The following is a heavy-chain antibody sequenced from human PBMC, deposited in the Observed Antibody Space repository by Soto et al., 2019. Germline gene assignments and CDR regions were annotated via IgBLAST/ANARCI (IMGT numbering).Heavy chain of an antibody. J-gene: IGHJ6*02. CDR2: ISGYDGRT. CDR1: GYTFTRYG. CDR3: XXXXXXXXXXXGMDV. V-gene: IGHV1-18*01. Sequence: QVHLVQSGAEVKKPGASVKVSCKTSGYTFTRYGISWVRQAPGQGLEWMGWISGYDGRTNFAQKVQDRVTMTTDTXXXXXXXXXXXXXXXXXXXXXXXXXXXXXXXXXGMDVWGQGTTVTVSS.